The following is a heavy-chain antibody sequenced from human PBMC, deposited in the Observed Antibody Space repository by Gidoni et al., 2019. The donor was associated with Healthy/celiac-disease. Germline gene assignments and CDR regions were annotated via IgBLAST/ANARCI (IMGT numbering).Heavy chain of an antibody. D-gene: IGHD4-17*01. CDR2: ISGSGGST. CDR1: GFTFSSYA. CDR3: AKDSPTTVVTLGDAFDI. Sequence: EVQLLESGGGLVQPGGSLRLSCAASGFTFSSYAMSWVRQAPGKGLEWVSAISGSGGSTYYADSVKGRFTISRDNSKNTLYLQMNSLRAEDTAVYYCAKDSPTTVVTLGDAFDIWGQGTMVTVSS. J-gene: IGHJ3*02. V-gene: IGHV3-23*01.